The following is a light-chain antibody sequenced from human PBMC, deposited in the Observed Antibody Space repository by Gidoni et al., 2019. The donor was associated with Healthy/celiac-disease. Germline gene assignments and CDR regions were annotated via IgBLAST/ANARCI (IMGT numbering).Light chain of an antibody. J-gene: IGKJ1*01. V-gene: IGKV1-5*01. CDR3: QQYNSYWT. CDR1: QSISSR. CDR2: DAS. Sequence: DIQMNQSPSTLSASVGDRVTITCRASQSISSRLAWYQQKPGKAPKLLIYDASSLESGVPSRFSGSGSGTEFTLTISSLQPDDFATYYCQQYNSYWTFGQGTKVEIK.